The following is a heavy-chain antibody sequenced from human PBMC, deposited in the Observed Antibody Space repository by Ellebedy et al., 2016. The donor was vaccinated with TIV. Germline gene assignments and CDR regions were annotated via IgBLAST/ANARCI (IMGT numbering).Heavy chain of an antibody. J-gene: IGHJ6*02. CDR3: ARGSMWFGELATYYYAMDV. Sequence: SETLSLXXTVSGGSISSRNYYWGWIRQPPGKGLEWIGSISYTGSTNSNPSLRSRVTISVDTSKKQFSLKMNSVTASDTALYYCARGSMWFGELATYYYAMDVWGQGTTVTVSS. V-gene: IGHV4-39*01. CDR1: GGSISSRNYY. CDR2: ISYTGST. D-gene: IGHD3-10*01.